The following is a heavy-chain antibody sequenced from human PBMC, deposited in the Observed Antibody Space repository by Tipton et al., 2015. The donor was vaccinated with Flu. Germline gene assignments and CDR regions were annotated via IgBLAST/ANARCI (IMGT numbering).Heavy chain of an antibody. V-gene: IGHV4-38-2*01. CDR2: VSRTGST. CDR3: ARRDDSNYASDPKSWFDP. J-gene: IGHJ5*02. Sequence: TLSLTCAVSGDSISSDFYWAWIRQFPGKGLEWIGTVSRTGSTIYNPSLKSRVTISIDTSKNQFSLNMRSVTAADMAVYYCARRDDSNYASDPKSWFDPWGQGTLVAVSS. CDR1: GDSISSDFY. D-gene: IGHD4-11*01.